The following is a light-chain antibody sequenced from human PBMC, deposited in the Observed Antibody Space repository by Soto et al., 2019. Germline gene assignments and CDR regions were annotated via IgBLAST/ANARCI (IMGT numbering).Light chain of an antibody. J-gene: IGKJ1*01. CDR2: GAS. CDR1: QYIGDF. CDR3: QESFFTLGT. Sequence: DIQMTQSPSSLSASVGDRVTITCRASQYIGDFLNWYQQTPGKAPKLLIFGASNLHIGVPSRFSGSGSGTEFTLTINNLQREDFATYYCQESFFTLGTFGRGTKVGIK. V-gene: IGKV1-39*01.